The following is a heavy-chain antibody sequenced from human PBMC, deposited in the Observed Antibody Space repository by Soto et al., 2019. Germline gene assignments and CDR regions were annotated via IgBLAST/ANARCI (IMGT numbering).Heavy chain of an antibody. CDR3: ARSDPAYAYGLNV. J-gene: IGHJ6*02. Sequence: GGSLRLSCAASGFTVTAHYVAWVRQAPGRGLEWVSLIYSGGGKYYADSVKGRFTISRDTSEKTFYLQMNSLRSEDTAVYYCARSDPAYAYGLNVWGQGTTVTVSS. CDR1: GFTVTAHY. CDR2: IYSGGGK. D-gene: IGHD3-10*01. V-gene: IGHV3-53*01.